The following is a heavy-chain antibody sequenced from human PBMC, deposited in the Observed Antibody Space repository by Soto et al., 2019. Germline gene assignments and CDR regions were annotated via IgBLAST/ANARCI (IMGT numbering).Heavy chain of an antibody. CDR2: MNPNSGNT. CDR1: GYTFTSYD. J-gene: IGHJ3*02. V-gene: IGHV1-8*01. Sequence: ASVKVSCKASGYTFTSYDINWVRQATGQGLEWMGWMNPNSGNTGYAQKFQGRVTMTRNTSISTAYMELSSLRSEDTAVYYRARNRDGYKYAFDIWGQGTMVTVS. CDR3: ARNRDGYKYAFDI. D-gene: IGHD5-12*01.